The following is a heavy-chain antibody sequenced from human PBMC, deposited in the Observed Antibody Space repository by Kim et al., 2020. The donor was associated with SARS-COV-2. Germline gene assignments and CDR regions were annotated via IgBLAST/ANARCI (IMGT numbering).Heavy chain of an antibody. D-gene: IGHD2-21*01. J-gene: IGHJ4*03. CDR1: GFTFSSYG. CDR3: ARGGGAYFDS. Sequence: GGSLRLSCAASGFTFSSYGMNWVRQAPGKGLEWVSYISSSGSNIYYADSVKGRFTISRDNAKNSLYLQMNSLRAEDTAVYYCARGGGAYFDSCGYGTQGT. V-gene: IGHV3-48*03. CDR2: ISSSGSNI.